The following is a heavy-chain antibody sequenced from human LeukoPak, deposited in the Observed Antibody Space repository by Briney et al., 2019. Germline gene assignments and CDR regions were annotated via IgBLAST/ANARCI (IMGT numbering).Heavy chain of an antibody. CDR3: ARDPYYYDSSGYGRDGYAFDI. CDR2: IYTSGST. V-gene: IGHV4-4*07. CDR1: GGSISSYY. J-gene: IGHJ3*02. Sequence: KASETLSLTCTVSGGSISSYYWSWIRKPAGKGLEWIGRIYTSGSTNYNPSLKSRVTMSVDTSKNQFSLKLSPVTAADTAVYYCARDPYYYDSSGYGRDGYAFDIWGQGTMVTVSS. D-gene: IGHD3-22*01.